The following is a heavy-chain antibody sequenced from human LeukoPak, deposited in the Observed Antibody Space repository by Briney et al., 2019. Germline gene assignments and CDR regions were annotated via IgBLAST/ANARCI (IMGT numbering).Heavy chain of an antibody. V-gene: IGHV3-53*01. D-gene: IGHD3-22*01. CDR1: GFTVSSNY. CDR3: AREDSSAFDAFDV. Sequence: GGSLRLSCAASGFTVSSNYMSWVRQAPGKGLEWVSVIYSGGSTYYADSVKGRFTISRDNSKNTLYLQMNSLRAEDTAVYYCAREDSSAFDAFDVWGQGTMVTVSS. CDR2: IYSGGST. J-gene: IGHJ3*01.